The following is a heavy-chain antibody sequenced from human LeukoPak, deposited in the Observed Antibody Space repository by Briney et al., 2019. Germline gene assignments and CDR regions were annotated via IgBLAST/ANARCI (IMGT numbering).Heavy chain of an antibody. CDR2: IKSKTDGGTT. D-gene: IGHD5-12*01. CDR3: TTDSGYSGYEFFDY. V-gene: IGHV3-15*01. J-gene: IGHJ4*02. Sequence: GGSLRLSCAASGFTFSNAWMSWVRQAPGKGLEWVGRIKSKTDGGTTDYAAPVKGRFTISRDDSKNTLYLQMNSLKTEDTAVYYCTTDSGYSGYEFFDYWGQGTLVTVSS. CDR1: GFTFSNAW.